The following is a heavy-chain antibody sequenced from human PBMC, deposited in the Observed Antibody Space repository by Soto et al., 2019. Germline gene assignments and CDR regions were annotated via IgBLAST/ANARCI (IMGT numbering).Heavy chain of an antibody. D-gene: IGHD3-10*01. CDR3: AKGLNYYGSGTYNY. CDR1: GFTFTSYA. V-gene: IGHV3-23*01. J-gene: IGHJ4*02. Sequence: EVQLLESGGGLVQPAGSLRLSCAASGFTFTSYAMNWVRQAPGKGLEWVSTISGSGGTTSYADSVKGRFTISRDNSKKMLFLQMDSLRAEDTAVYYCAKGLNYYGSGTYNYWGQGTLVTVS. CDR2: ISGSGGTT.